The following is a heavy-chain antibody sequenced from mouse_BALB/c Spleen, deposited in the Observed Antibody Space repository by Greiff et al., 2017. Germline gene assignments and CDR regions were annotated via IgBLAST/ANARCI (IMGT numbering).Heavy chain of an antibody. CDR3: ARSLLGPMDY. CDR1: GFTFSSFG. V-gene: IGHV5-17*02. CDR2: ISSGSSTI. D-gene: IGHD2-10*01. Sequence: EVKLVESGGGLVQPGGSRKLSCAASGFTFSSFGMHWVRQAPEKGLEWVAYISSGSSTIYYADTVKGRFTISRDNPKNTLFLQMTSLSSEDTAMYYCARSLLGPMDYWGQGTSVTVSS. J-gene: IGHJ4*01.